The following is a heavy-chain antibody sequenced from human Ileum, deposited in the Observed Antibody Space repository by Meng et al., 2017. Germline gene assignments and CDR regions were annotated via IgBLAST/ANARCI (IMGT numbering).Heavy chain of an antibody. CDR1: GGSISSGGYY. CDR3: ARVVVDSSGYGFALDI. D-gene: IGHD3-22*01. Sequence: SEPLSLTCTVSGGSISSGGYYWSWIRQHPGKGLEWIGYIYHSGSTYYNPSLKSLVTISVATSKNQVSLKLSSVTAADTAVYDCARVVVDSSGYGFALDICGQAI. V-gene: IGHV4-31*01. CDR2: IYHSGST. J-gene: IGHJ3*02.